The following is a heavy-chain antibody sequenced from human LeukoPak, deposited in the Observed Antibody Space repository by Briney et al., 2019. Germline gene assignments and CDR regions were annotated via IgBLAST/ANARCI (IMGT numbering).Heavy chain of an antibody. Sequence: SETLSLTCTVSGGSISSGDYYWSWIRQPSGKGLEWIGYIYYSGSTYYNPSLKSRVTISVDTSKNQFSLKLSSVTAADTAVYYCARDSGYNFDYWGQGTLVTVSS. V-gene: IGHV4-30-4*01. D-gene: IGHD5-24*01. CDR2: IYYSGST. CDR3: ARDSGYNFDY. CDR1: GGSISSGDYY. J-gene: IGHJ4*02.